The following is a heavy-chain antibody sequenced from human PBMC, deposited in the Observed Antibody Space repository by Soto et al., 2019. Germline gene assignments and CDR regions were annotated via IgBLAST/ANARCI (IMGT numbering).Heavy chain of an antibody. CDR3: ARIRPYYYDMEV. J-gene: IGHJ6*02. CDR2: IDWEDDK. CDR1: GFSLSTSGMR. D-gene: IGHD2-21*01. V-gene: IGHV2-70*04. Sequence: SGPTLVNPTQTLTLTCTFSGFSLSTSGMRVSWIRQPPGKALEWLARIDWEDDKFYSTSLKTRLTISKDTSKNQVVLTMTNMDPVDTDTYYCARIRPYYYDMEVWGQGTTVTVSS.